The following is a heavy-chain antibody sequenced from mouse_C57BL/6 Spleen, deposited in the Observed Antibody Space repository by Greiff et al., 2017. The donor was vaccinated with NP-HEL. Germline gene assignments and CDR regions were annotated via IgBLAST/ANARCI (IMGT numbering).Heavy chain of an antibody. CDR2: IRNKTNGYTT. D-gene: IGHD1-1*01. CDR3: ARYGDYGGGFAY. J-gene: IGHJ3*01. Sequence: EVKLVESGGGLVQPGGSLSLSCAASGFTFTDYYMSWVRQPPGKALEWLGFIRNKTNGYTTEYSAAVKGRFTITRDNSQSILYLQMNALRAEDSATYYCARYGDYGGGFAYWGQGTLVTVSA. CDR1: GFTFTDYY. V-gene: IGHV7-3*01.